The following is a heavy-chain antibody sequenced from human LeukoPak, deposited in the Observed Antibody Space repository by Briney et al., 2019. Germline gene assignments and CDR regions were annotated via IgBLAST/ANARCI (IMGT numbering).Heavy chain of an antibody. J-gene: IGHJ5*02. V-gene: IGHV1-69*04. CDR3: AREMSSSWYWFDP. CDR1: GGTFSSYA. CDR2: IIPILGIA. Sequence: SVKVSCKASGGTFSSYAISWVRQAPGQGLEWMGRIIPILGIANYAQKFQGRVTITADKSTSTAYMELSSLRSEDTAVYYCAREMSSSWYWFDPWGQGTLVTVSS. D-gene: IGHD6-13*01.